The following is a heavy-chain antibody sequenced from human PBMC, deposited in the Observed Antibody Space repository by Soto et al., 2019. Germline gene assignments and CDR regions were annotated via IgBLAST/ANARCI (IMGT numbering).Heavy chain of an antibody. CDR2: INPSGGST. Sequence: SCKASGYTFTSYYMHWVRQAPGQGLEWMGIINPSGGSTSYAQKFQGRVTMTRDTSTSTVYMELRSLRSEDTAVYYCARDGCTNHDCYGSGSYYCFDPWGQGTLVTVSS. CDR1: GYTFTSYY. J-gene: IGHJ5*02. D-gene: IGHD3-10*01. CDR3: ARDGCTNHDCYGSGSYYCFDP. V-gene: IGHV1-46*01.